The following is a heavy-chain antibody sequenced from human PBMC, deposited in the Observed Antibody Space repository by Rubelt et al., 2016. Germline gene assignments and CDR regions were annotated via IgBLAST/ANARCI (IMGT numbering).Heavy chain of an antibody. Sequence: SCAASGFTFSDYSMHWVRLAPGKGLEWVASISWISTYKIYADSVRGRFTISRDNANDSMYLQLSSLRVEDTARYHCARDHVPDIWGQGTLVTVSS. CDR1: GFTFSDYS. J-gene: IGHJ4*02. D-gene: IGHD1-14*01. CDR2: ISWISTYK. V-gene: IGHV3-21*01. CDR3: ARDHVPDI.